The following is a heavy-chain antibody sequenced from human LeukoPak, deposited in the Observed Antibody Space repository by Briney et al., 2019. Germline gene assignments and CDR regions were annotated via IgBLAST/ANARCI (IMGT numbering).Heavy chain of an antibody. J-gene: IGHJ4*02. Sequence: GKSLRLSCAASGFTFSSYALHWVRQTPGKGLEWVAVISYDERNKFYADSVKGRFTISRDNSKSTVYLQMNSLRAEDTAVYFCARDPGGRLERRSGPFDYWGQGTLVTVSS. V-gene: IGHV3-30*04. CDR1: GFTFSSYA. D-gene: IGHD1-1*01. CDR3: ARDPGGRLERRSGPFDY. CDR2: ISYDERNK.